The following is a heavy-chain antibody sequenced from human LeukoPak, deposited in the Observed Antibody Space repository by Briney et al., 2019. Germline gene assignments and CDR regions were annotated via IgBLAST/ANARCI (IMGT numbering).Heavy chain of an antibody. CDR2: ISSSGSTI. V-gene: IGHV3-48*03. CDR3: ARENFDISTGYYGMDV. J-gene: IGHJ6*02. Sequence: PGGSLGLSCAASGFTFSSYEVNWVRQAPGKGLEWVSYISSSGSTIYYADSVKGRFTISRDTAKNSLYLQMNSLRAEDTAVYYCARENFDISTGYYGMDVWGQGTTVTVSS. CDR1: GFTFSSYE. D-gene: IGHD3-9*01.